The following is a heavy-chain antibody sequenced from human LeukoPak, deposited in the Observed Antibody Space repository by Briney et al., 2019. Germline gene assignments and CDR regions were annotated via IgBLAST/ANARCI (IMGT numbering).Heavy chain of an antibody. J-gene: IGHJ3*02. CDR1: GGSFSGYY. V-gene: IGHV4-4*07. CDR2: IYTSGST. Sequence: PSETLSLTCAVYGGSFSGYYWSWIRQPAGKGLEWIGRIYTSGSTNYNPSLKSRVTMSVDTSKNQFSLKLSSVTAADTAVYYCARESNYDFWSGYYVGDAFDIWGQGTMVTVSS. D-gene: IGHD3-3*01. CDR3: ARESNYDFWSGYYVGDAFDI.